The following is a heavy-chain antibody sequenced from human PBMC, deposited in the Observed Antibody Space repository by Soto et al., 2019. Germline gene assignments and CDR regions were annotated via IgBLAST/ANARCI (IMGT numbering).Heavy chain of an antibody. Sequence: EVHLEEAGGGLVQPGGSLRLSCAASGFSLSPYWMHWVRQVPGRGLEWVARLSSDGFGAAYADSVKGRFFISRDIARNTLSLQMNSLRADDTAVYYCARDLGGPDYWGRGTSVTVSS. D-gene: IGHD3-16*01. CDR3: ARDLGGPDY. J-gene: IGHJ4*02. CDR2: LSSDGFGA. CDR1: GFSLSPYW. V-gene: IGHV3-74*03.